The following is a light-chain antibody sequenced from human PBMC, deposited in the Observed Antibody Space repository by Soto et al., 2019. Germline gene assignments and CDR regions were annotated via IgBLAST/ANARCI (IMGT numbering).Light chain of an antibody. J-gene: IGKJ5*01. Sequence: EVVLTQSPATLSLSPGERATLSCSASQSVFSYLAWYQQKPGQAPRLLIDDAANRATGIPARFSGSGSGTDFTLTISSLEPEDFAVYYCQQRYNWPPITFGQGTRLEIK. CDR3: QQRYNWPPIT. CDR1: QSVFSY. V-gene: IGKV3-11*01. CDR2: DAA.